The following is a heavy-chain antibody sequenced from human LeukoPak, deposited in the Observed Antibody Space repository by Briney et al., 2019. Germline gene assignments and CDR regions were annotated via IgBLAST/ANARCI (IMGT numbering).Heavy chain of an antibody. Sequence: TGGSLRLSCAPSGFIFSNFGMHWVRQAPGKGLEWVAFMRYDGSEIYYRDSVKGRFTISRDNSKNTLYLQMNSLRAEDTAVYYCAKDRYDYVWGSYRVNYYFDYWGQGTLVTVSS. D-gene: IGHD3-16*02. CDR3: AKDRYDYVWGSYRVNYYFDY. J-gene: IGHJ4*02. V-gene: IGHV3-30*02. CDR2: MRYDGSEI. CDR1: GFIFSNFG.